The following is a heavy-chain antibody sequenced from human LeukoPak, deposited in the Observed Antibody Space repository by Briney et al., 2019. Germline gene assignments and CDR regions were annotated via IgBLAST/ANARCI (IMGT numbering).Heavy chain of an antibody. D-gene: IGHD1-26*01. V-gene: IGHV3-23*01. CDR2: ITHGGGRT. J-gene: IGHJ4*02. CDR3: ARGGATR. CDR1: ESTFSNYA. Sequence: GGSLRLSCVDSESTFSNYAMNWVRQAPGKGLEWVSAITHGGGRTYYADPVKGRFTISRDNSKSTLFLQMNSPRVDGTGVYFCARGGATRWGQGTLVTVSS.